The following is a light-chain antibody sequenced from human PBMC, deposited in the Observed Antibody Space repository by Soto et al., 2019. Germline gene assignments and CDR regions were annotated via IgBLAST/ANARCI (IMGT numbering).Light chain of an antibody. J-gene: IGKJ1*01. Sequence: DIQMTQSPSTLSASVGDRVTITCRASQRISNWLAWYPQNTGTAPKLLIYHASNLESGVPSRFSGSGSGTEFTLTISSLQPDDFATYYCQQYNSYSFGQGTKVDIK. CDR3: QQYNSYS. V-gene: IGKV1-5*01. CDR1: QRISNW. CDR2: HAS.